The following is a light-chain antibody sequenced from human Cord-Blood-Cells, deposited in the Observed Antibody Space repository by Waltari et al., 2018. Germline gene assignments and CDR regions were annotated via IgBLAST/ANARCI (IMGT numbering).Light chain of an antibody. CDR1: QSISSW. J-gene: IGKJ2*01. CDR2: QAS. CDR3: QQYNSYSYT. V-gene: IGKV1-5*03. Sequence: DIQMTQSLSTLAASVGDRVTITCRASQSISSWLAWYQQKPGKAPKLLSYQASSLESGVPSRCSGSGSGTEFTLTISSLQPDDFATYYCQQYNSYSYTFSQGTKLEIK.